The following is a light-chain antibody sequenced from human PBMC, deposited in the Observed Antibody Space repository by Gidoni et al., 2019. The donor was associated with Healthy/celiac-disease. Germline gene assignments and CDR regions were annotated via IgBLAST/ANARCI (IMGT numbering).Light chain of an antibody. V-gene: IGKV3-20*01. CDR3: QQYGSSPFT. CDR1: QRVSSSY. J-gene: IGKJ3*01. CDR2: GSS. Sequence: EIVLTQSPGPLSLSPGERATLSCRASQRVSSSYLAWYQQKPGQAPRPLIYGSSSRATGIPDRFSGSGSGTDFTLTISRLEPEDFAVYYCQQYGSSPFTFGPGTKVDIK.